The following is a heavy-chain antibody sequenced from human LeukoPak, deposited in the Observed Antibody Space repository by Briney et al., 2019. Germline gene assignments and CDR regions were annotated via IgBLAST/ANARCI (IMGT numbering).Heavy chain of an antibody. CDR3: ARSAESSSWVEFDY. CDR1: GYTFTGYY. J-gene: IGHJ4*02. D-gene: IGHD6-13*01. V-gene: IGHV1-2*02. Sequence: ASVKVSCKASGYTFTGYYMHWVRQAPGQGLEWMGWINPNSGGTNYAQKFQVRGTMTRDTSISTACMELSRLRSDDTAVYYCARSAESSSWVEFDYWGQGTLVTVSS. CDR2: INPNSGGT.